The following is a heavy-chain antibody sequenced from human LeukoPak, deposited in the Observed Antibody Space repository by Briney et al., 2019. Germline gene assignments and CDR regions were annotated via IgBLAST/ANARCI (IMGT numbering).Heavy chain of an antibody. CDR1: GFTFNNNW. J-gene: IGHJ4*02. D-gene: IGHD3-22*01. V-gene: IGHV3-23*01. CDR3: AKDRTHRRYYDSTGYYNQYDY. CDR2: IGSDSKT. Sequence: GGSLRLSCAASGFTFNNNWMSWVRQAPGKGLEWVSSIGSDSKTHYSESVKGRFAISRDNSKSTLFLQMNSLRAEDTAIYYCAKDRTHRRYYDSTGYYNQYDYWGQGALVTVSS.